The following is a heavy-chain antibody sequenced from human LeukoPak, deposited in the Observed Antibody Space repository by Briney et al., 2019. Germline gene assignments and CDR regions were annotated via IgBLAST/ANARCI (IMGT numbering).Heavy chain of an antibody. CDR2: IYYSGST. CDR1: GDSIITGDYS. Sequence: SETLSLTCTVSGDSIITGDYSWSWIRQPPGKGLEWIGYIYYSGSTSYNPSLNSRVTISVDTSKNQFSLKLSSVTAADTAVYYCARGYRENYYYYYLDVWGKGTTVTVSS. CDR3: ARGYRENYYYYYLDV. J-gene: IGHJ6*03. D-gene: IGHD4-11*01. V-gene: IGHV4-30-4*08.